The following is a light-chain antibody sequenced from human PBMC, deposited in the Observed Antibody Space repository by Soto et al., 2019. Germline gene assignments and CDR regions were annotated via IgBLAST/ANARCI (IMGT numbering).Light chain of an antibody. V-gene: IGLV2-14*01. J-gene: IGLJ1*01. CDR3: TSFTSSSTLV. Sequence: QSALTQPASVSGSPGQSITISCTGTSSDVGDYNYVSWYQQHPGNAPKLMIYEVSNRPSGVSNRFSGSKSGNTASLTISGLQAEDEADYYCTSFTSSSTLVFGTGTKVTVL. CDR1: SSDVGDYNY. CDR2: EVS.